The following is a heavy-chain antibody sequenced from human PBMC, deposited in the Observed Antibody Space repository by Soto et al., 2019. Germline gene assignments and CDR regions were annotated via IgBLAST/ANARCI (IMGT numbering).Heavy chain of an antibody. CDR2: IYYSGTT. V-gene: IGHV4-31*03. Sequence: TLSLTCTVSGGSITTVGHFWSWIRQYPGKGLEWIGYIYYSGTTHYNPSLKSRVTISIDTSRKQFSLNLRSVTAADTAVYYCERHGHNIYGFDVWGGGTTVSVSS. J-gene: IGHJ6*04. D-gene: IGHD5-12*01. CDR1: GGSITTVGHF. CDR3: ERHGHNIYGFDV.